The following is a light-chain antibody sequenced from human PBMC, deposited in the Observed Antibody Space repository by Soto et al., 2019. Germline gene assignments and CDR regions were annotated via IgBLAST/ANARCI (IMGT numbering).Light chain of an antibody. CDR3: LSYTTSTTYV. Sequence: QSVLTQPASVSGSPGQSITISCTGTSSDVGAYNHVSWFQHHPGKAPKLMIYDVSNRPSGVSNRFSGSKSGNTASLTISGLQAEDEADYYCLSYTTSTTYVFGTGTQVTVL. V-gene: IGLV2-14*03. CDR2: DVS. J-gene: IGLJ1*01. CDR1: SSDVGAYNH.